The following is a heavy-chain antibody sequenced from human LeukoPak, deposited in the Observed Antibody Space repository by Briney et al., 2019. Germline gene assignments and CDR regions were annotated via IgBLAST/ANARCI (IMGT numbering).Heavy chain of an antibody. CDR2: IWYDGSKK. J-gene: IGHJ4*02. CDR3: ARDPTAYYDSSGYYLNTIDY. Sequence: SGGSLRLSCAASGFTFSSYGMHWVRQAPGKELEWVAVIWYDGSKKYYADSVKGRFTISRDNVKNTLYLQMNSLRAEDTAVYYCARDPTAYYDSSGYYLNTIDYWGQGTLVTVSS. CDR1: GFTFSSYG. D-gene: IGHD3-22*01. V-gene: IGHV3-33*01.